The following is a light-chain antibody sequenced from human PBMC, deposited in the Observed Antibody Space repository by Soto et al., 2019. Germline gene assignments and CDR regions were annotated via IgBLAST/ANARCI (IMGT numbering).Light chain of an antibody. CDR2: AAS. Sequence: DIPMTPSPSTLSASVGDRVTITCRASQSISTYLNWYQQKLGKAPTLLIYAASSLQSGVPSRFRVGGSGTDFTLTISSLQPEDFATYYCQQCYGSPRTFGQGTKVEI. J-gene: IGKJ1*01. CDR1: QSISTY. CDR3: QQCYGSPRT. V-gene: IGKV1-39*01.